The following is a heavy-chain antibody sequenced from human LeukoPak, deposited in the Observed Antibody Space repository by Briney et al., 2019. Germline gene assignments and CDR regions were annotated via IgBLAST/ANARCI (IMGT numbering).Heavy chain of an antibody. CDR3: AKWGDYDVLTGYYVSDY. V-gene: IGHV3-23*01. D-gene: IGHD3-9*01. CDR2: ITGSGGNT. CDR1: GFTFSNYA. Sequence: GGSLRLSCAASGFTFSNYAMSWVRQAPGKGPEWDSAITGSGGNTYYADSVKGRFAISRDDSKNTVFLQMNSLRAEDTAVYYCAKWGDYDVLTGYYVSDYWGQGTLVTVSS. J-gene: IGHJ4*02.